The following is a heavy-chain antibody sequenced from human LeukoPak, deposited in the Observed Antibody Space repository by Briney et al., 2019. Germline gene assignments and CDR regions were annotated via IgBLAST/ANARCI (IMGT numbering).Heavy chain of an antibody. Sequence: GGSLRLSCAASGFPFTSYSMNWVRQAPGKGLEWVSSISSSSNYIYYADSVKGRFTISRDNAKNSLYLQMNSLRAEDTAVYYCAREPGDSSGWSEWGQGTLVTVSS. CDR2: ISSSSNYI. CDR3: AREPGDSSGWSE. D-gene: IGHD6-19*01. V-gene: IGHV3-21*01. CDR1: GFPFTSYS. J-gene: IGHJ4*02.